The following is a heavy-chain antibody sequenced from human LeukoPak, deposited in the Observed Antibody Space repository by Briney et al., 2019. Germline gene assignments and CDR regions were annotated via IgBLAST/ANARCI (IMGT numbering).Heavy chain of an antibody. V-gene: IGHV4-39*07. D-gene: IGHD5-24*01. CDR3: ARDGYNPIDY. CDR2: VYYSGST. CDR1: GCSISSDSYY. J-gene: IGHJ4*02. Sequence: PSETLSLTCTVSGCSISSDSYYWGWIRQPPGKGLEWIGIVYYSGSTYYNPSLKSRVTISIDTSHNQSSLKLSSVTAANTAVYYCARDGYNPIDYWGQGTLVTVSS.